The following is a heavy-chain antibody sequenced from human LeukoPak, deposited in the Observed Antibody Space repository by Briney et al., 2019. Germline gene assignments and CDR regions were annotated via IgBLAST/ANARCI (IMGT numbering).Heavy chain of an antibody. J-gene: IGHJ4*02. Sequence: PGGSLRLSCAAYGFTFSDYYMSWIRQAPGKGLEWVSYISSSGSTIYYADSVKGRFTISRDNAKNSLYLQMNSLRAEDTAVYYCARVLYSSSWYPLYYFDYWGQGTLVTVSS. CDR3: ARVLYSSSWYPLYYFDY. V-gene: IGHV3-11*04. CDR1: GFTFSDYY. D-gene: IGHD6-13*01. CDR2: ISSSGSTI.